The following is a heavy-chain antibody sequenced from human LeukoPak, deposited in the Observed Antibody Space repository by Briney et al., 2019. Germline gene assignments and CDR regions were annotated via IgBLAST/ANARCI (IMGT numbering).Heavy chain of an antibody. Sequence: GGSLRLSCAASGFTFSSYGMSWVRQAPGKGLEWVSAISGSGGSTYYADSVKGRFTISRDNSKNTLYLQMNSLRAEDTAVYYCAKARPQMVIVAKDVGAFDYWGQGTLVTVSS. CDR3: AKARPQMVIVAKDVGAFDY. V-gene: IGHV3-23*01. D-gene: IGHD5-12*01. CDR1: GFTFSSYG. J-gene: IGHJ4*02. CDR2: ISGSGGST.